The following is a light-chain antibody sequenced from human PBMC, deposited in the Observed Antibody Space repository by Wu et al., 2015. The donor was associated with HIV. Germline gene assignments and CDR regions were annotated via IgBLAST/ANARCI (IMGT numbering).Light chain of an antibody. J-gene: IGKJ1*01. CDR1: QSINSW. V-gene: IGKV1-5*03. CDR3: QQYNTYST. Sequence: DILMTQSPSTLSASVGDRVTITCRASQSINSWLAWYQQKPGKAPKLLISQASSLGSGVPLRFSGRGSGTEFTLTISSLQPDDFATYYCQQYNTYSTFGQGTKVEIK. CDR2: QAS.